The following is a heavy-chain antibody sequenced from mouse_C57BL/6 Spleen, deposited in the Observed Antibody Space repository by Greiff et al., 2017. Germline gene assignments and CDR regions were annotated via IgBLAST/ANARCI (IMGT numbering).Heavy chain of an antibody. Sequence: LQEPGAELVKPGASVKMSCKASGYTFTTYPIEWMKQNHGKSLEWIGNFHPYNDDTKYNEKFKGKATLTVEKSSSTVYRELRRVTSEDSAGYYCGRRSNYVGYFDVWGKGTTVTVSS. D-gene: IGHD2-5*01. CDR1: GYTFTTYP. V-gene: IGHV1-47*01. CDR2: FHPYNDDT. J-gene: IGHJ1*03. CDR3: GRRSNYVGYFDV.